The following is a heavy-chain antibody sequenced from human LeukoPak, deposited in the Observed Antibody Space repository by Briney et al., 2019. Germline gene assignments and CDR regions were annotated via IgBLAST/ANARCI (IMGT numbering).Heavy chain of an antibody. CDR3: AGSGSYRFDY. V-gene: IGHV3-48*02. CDR2: ITASGTAM. Sequence: GGSLRLSCAASGFTFSSYSMNWVRQAPGKGLEWVSHITASGTAMFYADSVKGRFTISRDNAKNSLYLQMNSLRDEDTAVYYCAGSGSYRFDYWGQGTLVTVSS. CDR1: GFTFSSYS. D-gene: IGHD1-26*01. J-gene: IGHJ4*02.